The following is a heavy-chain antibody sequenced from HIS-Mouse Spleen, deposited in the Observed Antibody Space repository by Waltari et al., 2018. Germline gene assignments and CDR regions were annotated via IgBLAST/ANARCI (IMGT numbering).Heavy chain of an antibody. V-gene: IGHV4-34*01. J-gene: IGHJ3*02. CDR2: INHSGST. Sequence: QVQLQQWGAGLLKPSETLSLTCAVYGGSFSGYYWCWIRQPPGKGLEWIGEINHSGSTKYKPSPKDRVTISVDTSKNQFSLKLGSVTAAGTAVYYCARGRHGTGDDAFDIWGQGTMVTVSS. CDR3: ARGRHGTGDDAFDI. D-gene: IGHD7-27*01. CDR1: GGSFSGYY.